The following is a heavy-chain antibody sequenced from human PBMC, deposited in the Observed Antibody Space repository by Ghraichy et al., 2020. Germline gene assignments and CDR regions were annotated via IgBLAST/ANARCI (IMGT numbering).Heavy chain of an antibody. Sequence: GGSLRLSCAASGFTFSSYAMSWVRQAPGKGLEWVSAISGSGGSTYYADSVKGRFTISRDNSKNTLYLQMNSLRAEYTAVYYCAKDISRYYYGMDVWGQGTTVTVSS. CDR3: AKDISRYYYGMDV. D-gene: IGHD1-14*01. J-gene: IGHJ6*02. V-gene: IGHV3-23*01. CDR1: GFTFSSYA. CDR2: ISGSGGST.